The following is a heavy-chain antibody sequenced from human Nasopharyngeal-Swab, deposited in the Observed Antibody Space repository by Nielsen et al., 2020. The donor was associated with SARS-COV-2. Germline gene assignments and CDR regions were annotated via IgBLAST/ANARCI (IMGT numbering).Heavy chain of an antibody. CDR3: AKDTAVAGEYYYYYYMDV. Sequence: GSLRLSCAASGFIFSASAIHWVRQASGKGLEWVGRIGDKDHNYATTYGASVQGRFTISRDNSKNTLYLQMNSLRVEDTAVYYCAKDTAVAGEYYYYYYMDVWGKGTTVTVSS. CDR2: IGDKDHNYAT. D-gene: IGHD6-19*01. J-gene: IGHJ6*03. V-gene: IGHV3-73*01. CDR1: GFIFSASA.